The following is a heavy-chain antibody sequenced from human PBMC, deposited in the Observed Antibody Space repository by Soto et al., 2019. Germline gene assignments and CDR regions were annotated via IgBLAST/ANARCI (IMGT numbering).Heavy chain of an antibody. V-gene: IGHV1-3*04. J-gene: IGHJ4*02. CDR3: ARDGFQYGTIYFDF. CDR1: GNDFSLFT. D-gene: IGHD1-26*01. CDR2: INIYTGAT. Sequence: GASWKVSGKTSGNDFSLFTIHWGRQAPGQSLEYMGWINIYTGATNYSQSFQGRVTITRDTSASTAYMEFRGLRHEDTAVYYCARDGFQYGTIYFDFWGQGTLVTVSS.